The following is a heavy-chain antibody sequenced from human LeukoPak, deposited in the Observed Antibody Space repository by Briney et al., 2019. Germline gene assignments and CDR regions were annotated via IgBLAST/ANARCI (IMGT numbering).Heavy chain of an antibody. J-gene: IGHJ4*02. V-gene: IGHV1-46*01. CDR2: INPSGGST. D-gene: IGHD6-6*01. Sequence: GASVKVSCKASGYTFTSYYMHWVRQAPGQGLEWMGIINPSGGSTSYAQKFQGRVTMTRDMSTSTVYMELSSLRSEDTAVYYCARDNRARSSSSAPYFDYWGQGTLVTVSS. CDR1: GYTFTSYY. CDR3: ARDNRARSSSSAPYFDY.